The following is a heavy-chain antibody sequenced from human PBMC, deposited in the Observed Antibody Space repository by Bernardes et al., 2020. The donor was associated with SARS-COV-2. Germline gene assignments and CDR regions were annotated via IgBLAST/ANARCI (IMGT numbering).Heavy chain of an antibody. V-gene: IGHV4-34*01. CDR2: INYSGST. D-gene: IGHD3-16*01. CDR1: GGSPSGYY. CDR3: ARAVWGIWHFDL. J-gene: IGHJ2*01. Sequence: SETLSLTCAVYGGSPSGYYWNWIRQPPGKGLEWIGEINYSGSTNYNPSLKSRVTISVDTSKNKFSLKLTSVTAADTAVYYCARAVWGIWHFDLWGRDTLVTVSS.